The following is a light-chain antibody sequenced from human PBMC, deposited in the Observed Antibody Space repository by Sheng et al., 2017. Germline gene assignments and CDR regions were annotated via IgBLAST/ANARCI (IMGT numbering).Light chain of an antibody. Sequence: IVLTQSPDTLSLSPGERGTLSCRASQSVDSTYLAWYQQKPGQTPRLLIYDASTRATGIPDRFSGSGSGTDFTLTISRLEPEDFAVYYCQQYGSSPRTFGQGTKLEIK. CDR3: QQYGSSPRT. V-gene: IGKV3-20*01. CDR1: QSVDSTY. CDR2: DAS. J-gene: IGKJ2*01.